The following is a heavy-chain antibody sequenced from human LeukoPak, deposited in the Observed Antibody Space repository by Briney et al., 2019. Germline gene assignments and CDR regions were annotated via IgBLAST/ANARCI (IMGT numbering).Heavy chain of an antibody. Sequence: GGSLRLSCAASGFTFSSYTMTWVRQAPGKGLEWVSAIGGSTYYADSVKGRFTISRDNSKNTLYLQMNSLRAEDTAVYYCARHLIGDTNGYYLGTYEHWGQGSLVTVSS. CDR2: IGGST. J-gene: IGHJ1*01. CDR1: GFTFSSYT. CDR3: ARHLIGDTNGYYLGTYEH. D-gene: IGHD3-22*01. V-gene: IGHV3-23*01.